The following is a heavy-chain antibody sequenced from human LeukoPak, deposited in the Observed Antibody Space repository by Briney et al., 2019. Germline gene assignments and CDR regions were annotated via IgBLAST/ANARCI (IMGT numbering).Heavy chain of an antibody. V-gene: IGHV3-11*04. D-gene: IGHD2-8*01. CDR2: ISSSGSTI. CDR1: GFTFSDYY. Sequence: GGSLRLSCAASGFTFSDYYMSWIRQAPGKGLEWVSYISSSGSTIYYAHSVKGRFTISRDNAKNSPYLQMNSLRAEDTAVYYCARSSIRYCTNGVCYWFDPWGQGTLVTVSS. CDR3: ARSSIRYCTNGVCYWFDP. J-gene: IGHJ5*02.